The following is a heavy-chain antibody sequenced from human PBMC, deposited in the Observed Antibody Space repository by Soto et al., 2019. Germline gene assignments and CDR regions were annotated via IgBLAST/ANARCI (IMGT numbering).Heavy chain of an antibody. J-gene: IGHJ6*02. CDR2: TYYRSKWYN. D-gene: IGHD6-13*01. CDR1: GDSVSSNSAA. CDR3: AREQSSSWYIYYYGKDV. Sequence: PSQTLSLTCAISGDSVSSNSAAWNWIRQSPSRGLEWLGRTYYRSKWYNDYAVSVKSRITINPDTSKNQFSLQLNSVTPEDTAVYYCAREQSSSWYIYYYGKDVWGQGTTVTVSS. V-gene: IGHV6-1*01.